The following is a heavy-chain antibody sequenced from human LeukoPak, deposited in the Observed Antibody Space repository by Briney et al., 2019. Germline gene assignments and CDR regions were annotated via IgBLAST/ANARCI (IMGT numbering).Heavy chain of an antibody. D-gene: IGHD2-15*01. Sequence: ASVKVSCKASGYSFTGHYLHWVRQAPGQGLEWMGWINPNSGGRKYAQKFQGRVTMTKDISISTAFMELSSLTSDDTAEYYCARDIDVQDYFDSWGQGTLVTVSS. CDR2: INPNSGGR. V-gene: IGHV1-2*02. J-gene: IGHJ4*02. CDR3: ARDIDVQDYFDS. CDR1: GYSFTGHY.